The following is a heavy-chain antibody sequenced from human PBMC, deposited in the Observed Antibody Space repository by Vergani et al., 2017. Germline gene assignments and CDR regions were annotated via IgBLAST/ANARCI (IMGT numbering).Heavy chain of an antibody. V-gene: IGHV3-7*01. J-gene: IGHJ6*02. CDR2: IKQDGSEK. D-gene: IGHD1-26*01. Sequence: EVQLVESGGGLVQPGRSLRLSCAASGFTFSSYAMHWVRQAPGKGLEWVANIKQDGSEKYYVDSVKGRFTISRDNAKNSLYLQMNSLRAEDTAVYYCARDEGVRWELPPGIYYYYYYGMDVWGQGTTVTVSS. CDR1: GFTFSSYA. CDR3: ARDEGVRWELPPGIYYYYYYGMDV.